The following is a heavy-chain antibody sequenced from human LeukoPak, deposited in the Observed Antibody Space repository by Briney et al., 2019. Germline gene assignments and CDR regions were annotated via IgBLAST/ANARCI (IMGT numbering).Heavy chain of an antibody. CDR1: GGSISSSSYY. Sequence: SETLSLTCTVSGGSISSSSYYWGWLRQPPGKGLEWIVSIYYSGSTYYNPSLKSRVTISVDTSKNQFSLKLSSVTAADTAVYYCARERTEYYYDSSGSRGDYWGQGTLVTVSS. V-gene: IGHV4-39*07. J-gene: IGHJ4*02. CDR2: IYYSGST. D-gene: IGHD3-22*01. CDR3: ARERTEYYYDSSGSRGDY.